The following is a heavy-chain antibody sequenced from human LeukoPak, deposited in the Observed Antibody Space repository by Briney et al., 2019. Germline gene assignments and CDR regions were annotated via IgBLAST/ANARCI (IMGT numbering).Heavy chain of an antibody. J-gene: IGHJ4*02. Sequence: KPSETLSLTCTVSGASISSYFWSWIRQPPGKGLEWIGYIFYSGSTNYNPSLKSRVTMSVDTSKNQFSLKLSSVTAADTAVYYCARDGGDYDSTGPLFDYWGQGTLVTVSS. CDR2: IFYSGST. D-gene: IGHD3-22*01. CDR3: ARDGGDYDSTGPLFDY. V-gene: IGHV4-59*01. CDR1: GASISSYF.